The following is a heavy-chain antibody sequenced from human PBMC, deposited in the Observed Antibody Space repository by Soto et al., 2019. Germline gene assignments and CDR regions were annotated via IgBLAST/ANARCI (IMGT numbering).Heavy chain of an antibody. V-gene: IGHV3-30*18. CDR3: AKDPVDYYDSSGYFDY. D-gene: IGHD3-22*01. Sequence: QVQLVESGGGVVQPGRSLRLSCAASGFTFSSYGMHWVRQAPGKGLEWVAVISYDGSNKYYADSVKGRFTISRDNSKNTLYLQMNSLRAEDTAVYYCAKDPVDYYDSSGYFDYWGQGTLVTVSS. CDR2: ISYDGSNK. J-gene: IGHJ4*02. CDR1: GFTFSSYG.